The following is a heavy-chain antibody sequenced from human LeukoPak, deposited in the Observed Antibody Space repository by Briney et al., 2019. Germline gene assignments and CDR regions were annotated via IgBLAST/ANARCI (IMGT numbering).Heavy chain of an antibody. J-gene: IGHJ5*02. CDR3: ARALIAARPGWFDP. CDR2: ISAYNGNT. V-gene: IGHV1-18*01. Sequence: GASVKVSCKASGYTFTTYFINWVRQAPGQGLEWMGWISAYNGNTNYAQNLQGRVTITKDTSPSTAYIEVRSLRSDDTAVYYCARALIAARPGWFDPWGQGTLVIVSS. CDR1: GYTFTTYF. D-gene: IGHD6-6*01.